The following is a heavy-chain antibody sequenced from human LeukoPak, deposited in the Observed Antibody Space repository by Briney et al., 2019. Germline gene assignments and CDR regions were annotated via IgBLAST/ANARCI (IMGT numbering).Heavy chain of an antibody. CDR3: ARGRYYDFWSGHNYMDV. CDR1: GGTFSSYA. D-gene: IGHD3-3*01. Sequence: SVKVSCKASGGTFSSYAISWVRQAPRPGLELMGRIIPIFGTANDAQKFQGRVTMTTDESTSTAYMELSSLRSEETAVYYCARGRYYDFWSGHNYMDVWGKGTTVTVSS. CDR2: IIPIFGTA. V-gene: IGHV1-69*05. J-gene: IGHJ6*03.